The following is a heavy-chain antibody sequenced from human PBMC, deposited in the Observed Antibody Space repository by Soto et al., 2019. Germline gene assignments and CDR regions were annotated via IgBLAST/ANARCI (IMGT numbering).Heavy chain of an antibody. CDR1: GFTFSSYA. D-gene: IGHD3-3*01. J-gene: IGHJ6*02. Sequence: VGSLRLSCAASGFTFSSYAMSWVRQAPGKGLEWVSAISGSGGSTYYADSVKGRFTISRDNSKNTLYLQMNSLRAEDTAVYYCAKTGVPAAIYYDFWSASGYYYYGIDVWGQGTTVTVSS. CDR2: ISGSGGST. CDR3: AKTGVPAAIYYDFWSASGYYYYGIDV. V-gene: IGHV3-23*01.